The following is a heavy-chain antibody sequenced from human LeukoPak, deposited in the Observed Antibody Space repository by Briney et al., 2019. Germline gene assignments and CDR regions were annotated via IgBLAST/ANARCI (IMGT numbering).Heavy chain of an antibody. CDR3: ARSMVRGVIITGRAFDI. J-gene: IGHJ3*02. V-gene: IGHV3-9*01. CDR1: GFTFDDYA. CDR2: ISWNSGSI. Sequence: GGSLRLSCAASGFTFDDYAMHWVRQAPGKGLEWVSGISWNSGSIGYADSVKGRFTISRDNAKNSLYLQMNSLRAEDTALYYCARSMVRGVIITGRAFDIWGQGTMVTVPS. D-gene: IGHD3-10*01.